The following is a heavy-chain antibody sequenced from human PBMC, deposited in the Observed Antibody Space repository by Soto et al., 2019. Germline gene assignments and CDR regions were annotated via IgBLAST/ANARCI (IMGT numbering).Heavy chain of an antibody. CDR2: ISGSGGTT. D-gene: IGHD6-25*01. V-gene: IGHV3-23*01. Sequence: EVQLMESGGDLVQPGGSLRLSCAASGFIFGSYAMSWVRQAPGKGLDWVSAISGSGGTTYYAGSVQGRFADPKDNSKNNRYPQIDTLRAEDTALFYCAKFLEESGVSSGCPWFFENWGQGTLVTVSS. CDR1: GFIFGSYA. CDR3: AKFLEESGVSSGCPWFFEN. J-gene: IGHJ4*02.